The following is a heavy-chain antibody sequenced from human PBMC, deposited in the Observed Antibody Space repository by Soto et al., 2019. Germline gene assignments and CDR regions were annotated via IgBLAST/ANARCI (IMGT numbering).Heavy chain of an antibody. D-gene: IGHD1-1*01. CDR3: VRGTPTPGLDI. Sequence: GGSLRLSCAASGFTFSSYAMHWVRQAPGKGLEWVAVISFDGTSTNYVDSVRGRFSTSRDNTRNSFYLNMDSLRVGDTATYYCVRGTPTPGLDIWGRGTTVTVSS. CDR1: GFTFSSYA. V-gene: IGHV3-30*04. CDR2: ISFDGTST. J-gene: IGHJ6*02.